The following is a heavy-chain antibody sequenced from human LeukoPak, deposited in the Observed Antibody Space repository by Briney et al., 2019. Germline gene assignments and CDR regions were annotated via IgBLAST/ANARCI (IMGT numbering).Heavy chain of an antibody. V-gene: IGHV4-59*02. Sequence: SETLSLICTVSGDSVSSYYWSWIRQPPGKGLEWIGYIYYIGNINYNPSLKSRATISVDTSKNQFSLKLSSVTAADTAVCYCARAGSSWSFDYWGQGALVTVSS. J-gene: IGHJ4*02. CDR3: ARAGSSWSFDY. CDR1: GDSVSSYY. D-gene: IGHD6-13*01. CDR2: IYYIGNI.